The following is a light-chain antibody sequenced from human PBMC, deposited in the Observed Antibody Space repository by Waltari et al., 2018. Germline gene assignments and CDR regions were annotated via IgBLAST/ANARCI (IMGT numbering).Light chain of an antibody. CDR1: TSNLGSNY. CDR2: RNN. V-gene: IGLV1-47*01. Sequence: SVLTQPPSASGTPGQRVSIPCSGSTSNLGSNYLYWYQQLPGMAPNLLIYRNNQRPSGVPDRFSGSKYGTSASLAISGLRSEDEAVYYCASWDDSHYVFGPGTKVTVL. CDR3: ASWDDSHYV. J-gene: IGLJ1*01.